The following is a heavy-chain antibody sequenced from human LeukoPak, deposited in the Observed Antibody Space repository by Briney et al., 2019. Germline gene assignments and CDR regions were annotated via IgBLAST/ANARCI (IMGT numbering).Heavy chain of an antibody. V-gene: IGHV3-21*01. D-gene: IGHD6-19*01. CDR3: AREMLAAVAAQS. Sequence: PSGTLSLTCAVSGGSISSSNWWSWVRQAPGKGLEWVSSITSSSSYIYYADSVKGRFTISRDNAKNSLYLQMNSLRAEDTAVYYCAREMLAAVAAQSWGQGTLVTVSS. CDR2: ITSSSSYI. CDR1: GGSISSSN. J-gene: IGHJ5*02.